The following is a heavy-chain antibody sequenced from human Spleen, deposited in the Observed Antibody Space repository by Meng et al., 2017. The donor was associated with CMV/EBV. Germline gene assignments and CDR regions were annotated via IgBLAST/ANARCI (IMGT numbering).Heavy chain of an antibody. D-gene: IGHD4/OR15-4a*01. Sequence: ASVKVSCKASGYNFITYGISWVRQAPGQGIERKGWVSSHNADTNFGEEFGGRLTLATDTSTSTAYMELRSLRSDDTAVYYCARVRGMTMSWLDPWGQGTLVTVSS. V-gene: IGHV1-18*01. CDR3: ARVRGMTMSWLDP. CDR2: VSSHNADT. J-gene: IGHJ5*02. CDR1: GYNFITYG.